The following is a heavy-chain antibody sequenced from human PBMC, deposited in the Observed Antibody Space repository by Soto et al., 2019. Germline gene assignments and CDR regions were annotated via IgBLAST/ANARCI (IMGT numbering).Heavy chain of an antibody. V-gene: IGHV3-48*02. CDR3: ASNPRPIAVAGYPEDAY. J-gene: IGHJ4*02. Sequence: GGSLRLSCAASGFTFSSYSMNWVRQAPGKGLEWVSYISSSSSTIYYADSVKGRFTISRDNAKNSLYLQMNSLRDEDTAVYYCASNPRPIAVAGYPEDAYWGQGTLVTVSS. CDR1: GFTFSSYS. D-gene: IGHD6-19*01. CDR2: ISSSSSTI.